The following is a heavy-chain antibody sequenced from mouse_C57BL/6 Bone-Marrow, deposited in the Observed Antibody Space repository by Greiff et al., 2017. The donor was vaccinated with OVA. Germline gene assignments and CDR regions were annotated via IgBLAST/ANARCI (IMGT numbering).Heavy chain of an antibody. D-gene: IGHD1-1*01. V-gene: IGHV1-81*01. J-gene: IGHJ1*03. CDR1: GYTFTSYG. Sequence: QVQLKESGAELARPGASVKLSCKASGYTFTSYGISWVKQRTGQGLEWIGEIYPRSGNTYYNEKFKGKATLTADKSSSTAYMELRSLTSEDSAVYFCVYYYGSSYDWYFDVWGTGTTVTVSS. CDR3: VYYYGSSYDWYFDV. CDR2: IYPRSGNT.